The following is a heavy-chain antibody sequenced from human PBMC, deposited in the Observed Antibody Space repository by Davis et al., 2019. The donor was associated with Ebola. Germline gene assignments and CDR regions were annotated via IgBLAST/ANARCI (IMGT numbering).Heavy chain of an antibody. V-gene: IGHV3-64*04. Sequence: GESLKISCSASGFTFSSYAMHWVRQAPGKGLEYVSAISSNGGSTYYADSVKGRFTISRDNSKNTLYLQMNSLRAEDTAVYYCARKTEFDYWGQGTLVTVSS. CDR3: ARKTEFDY. CDR2: ISSNGGST. J-gene: IGHJ4*02. CDR1: GFTFSSYA.